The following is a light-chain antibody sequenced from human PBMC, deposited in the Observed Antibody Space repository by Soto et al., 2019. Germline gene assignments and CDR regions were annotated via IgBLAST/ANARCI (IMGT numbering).Light chain of an antibody. CDR1: SSDVGGYNS. Sequence: ALTQPASVSWSPGQSITVSCTGTSSDVGGYNSVSWYQQHPGKPPKLIIYEVSNRPSGVSDRFSGSKSGNTASLTISGLQAEDEADYYCSSYTSTSSYVFATGTKVTVL. V-gene: IGLV2-14*03. CDR2: EVS. CDR3: SSYTSTSSYV. J-gene: IGLJ1*01.